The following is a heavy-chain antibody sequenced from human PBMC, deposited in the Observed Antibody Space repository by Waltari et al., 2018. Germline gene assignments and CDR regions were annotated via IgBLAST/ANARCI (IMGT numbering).Heavy chain of an antibody. Sequence: QVQLQQWGAGLLKPSETLSLTCPVYGGSFRGYYWSWIRQPPGTGLEWIGEINHSGSTNYNPSLKSRVTISVDTSKNQFSLKLSSVTAADTAVYYCARAGRSYDYVWGSYRPYFDYWGQGTLVTVSS. CDR3: ARAGRSYDYVWGSYRPYFDY. D-gene: IGHD3-16*02. CDR2: INHSGST. CDR1: GGSFRGYY. J-gene: IGHJ4*02. V-gene: IGHV4-34*01.